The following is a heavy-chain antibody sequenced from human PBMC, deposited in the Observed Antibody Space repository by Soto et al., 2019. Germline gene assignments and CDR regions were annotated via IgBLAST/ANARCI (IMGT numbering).Heavy chain of an antibody. CDR2: ISGNGDTT. CDR1: GFTFSDYA. Sequence: EVQLVESGGGLVQPGGSLRLSCAGSGFTFSDYAMHWVRQAPGKGLECVSVISGNGDTTYYANSVKDRFTISRDNSKNTLYLLMGSLRADDMAVYYCARAWRADVWGQGTTVAVSS. V-gene: IGHV3-64*01. CDR3: ARAWRADV. J-gene: IGHJ6*02.